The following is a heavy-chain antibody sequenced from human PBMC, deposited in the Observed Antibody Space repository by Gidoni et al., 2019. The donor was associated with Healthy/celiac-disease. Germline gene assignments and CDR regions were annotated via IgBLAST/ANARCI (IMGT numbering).Heavy chain of an antibody. V-gene: IGHV3-9*01. Sequence: DVQLVESGGGLVQPGRSLRLPCASSGFPFDDYAMPWVRQAPGKGLEWVSGISWNSGSIGYADSVKGRFTISRDNAKNSLYLQMNSLRAEDTALYYCAKDMGLGVVISYYYYYYGMDVWGQGTTVTDSS. CDR2: ISWNSGSI. CDR3: AKDMGLGVVISYYYYYYGMDV. D-gene: IGHD3-3*01. J-gene: IGHJ6*02. CDR1: GFPFDDYA.